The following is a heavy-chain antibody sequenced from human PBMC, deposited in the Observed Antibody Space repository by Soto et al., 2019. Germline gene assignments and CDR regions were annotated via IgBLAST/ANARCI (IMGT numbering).Heavy chain of an antibody. Sequence: SETLSLTCTVSGGSISSSSYYWGWIRQPPGKGLEWIGSIYYSGSTYYNPSLKSRVTISVDMSKNQFSLKLSSVTAADTAVYFCASKRYCTGGSCYDDYWGQGTLVTVSS. V-gene: IGHV4-39*01. D-gene: IGHD2-15*01. CDR3: ASKRYCTGGSCYDDY. J-gene: IGHJ4*02. CDR1: GGSISSSSYY. CDR2: IYYSGST.